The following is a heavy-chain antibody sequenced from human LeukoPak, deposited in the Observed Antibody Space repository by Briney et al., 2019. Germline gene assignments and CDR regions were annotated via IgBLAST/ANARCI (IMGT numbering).Heavy chain of an antibody. CDR2: ISAYNGNT. Sequence: GASVKVSCKASGYTFTSYGISWVRQAPGQGLEWMGWISAYNGNTNYAQKLQGRVTMTTDTSTSTAYMELRSLRSDDTAVYYCARDFDYGDYEYWFDPWGQGTLATVSS. CDR1: GYTFTSYG. CDR3: ARDFDYGDYEYWFDP. D-gene: IGHD4-17*01. J-gene: IGHJ5*02. V-gene: IGHV1-18*01.